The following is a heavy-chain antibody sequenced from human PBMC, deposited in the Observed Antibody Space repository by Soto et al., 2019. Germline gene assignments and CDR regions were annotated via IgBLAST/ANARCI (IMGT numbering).Heavy chain of an antibody. Sequence: SETLSLTCAVYGGSFRGYYWSWIRQPTGKGLEWIGEINHSGSTNYNPSLKSRVTISVDTSKNKFSLKLSSVTAADTAVYYCARGYRSQDIVVVVAATNSAFDIWGQGTMVTVSS. CDR1: GGSFRGYY. D-gene: IGHD2-15*01. V-gene: IGHV4-34*01. J-gene: IGHJ3*02. CDR2: INHSGST. CDR3: ARGYRSQDIVVVVAATNSAFDI.